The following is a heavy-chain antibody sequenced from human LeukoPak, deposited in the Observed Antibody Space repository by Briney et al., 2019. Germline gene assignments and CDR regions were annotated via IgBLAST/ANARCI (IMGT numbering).Heavy chain of an antibody. CDR2: ISGSGGNT. V-gene: IGHV3-23*01. D-gene: IGHD1-26*01. J-gene: IGHJ4*02. CDR1: GFTFSSYA. Sequence: PGGSLRLSCAASGFTFSSYAMNWVRQAPGKGLEWVSSISGSGGNTYYADSVKGRFTISRDNSKNTLYLQMNSLRAEDTAVYYCAKSNSGSYLMPDYWGQGTLVTVSS. CDR3: AKSNSGSYLMPDY.